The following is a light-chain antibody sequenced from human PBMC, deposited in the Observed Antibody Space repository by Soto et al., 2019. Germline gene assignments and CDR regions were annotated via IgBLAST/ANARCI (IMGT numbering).Light chain of an antibody. CDR1: QSVSSSY. J-gene: IGKJ3*01. V-gene: IGKV3-20*01. CDR2: GAS. CDR3: QQYGSSLLFT. Sequence: EIVLTQSPGTLSLSPGERATLSCRASQSVSSSYLAWYQQKPGQAPRLLIYGASSRATGIPGRFSGSGSGTDFTLTISRLEPEDFAEYYCQQYGSSLLFTFGPATKVDIK.